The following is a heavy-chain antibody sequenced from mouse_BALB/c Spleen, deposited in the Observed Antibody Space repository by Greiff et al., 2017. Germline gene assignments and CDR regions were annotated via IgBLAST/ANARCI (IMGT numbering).Heavy chain of an antibody. J-gene: IGHJ2*01. CDR2: IYPGSGNT. D-gene: IGHD2-4*01. V-gene: IGHV1-84*02. CDR1: GYTFTDYY. Sequence: QVQLKESGPELVKPGASVKISCKASGYTFTDYYINWVKQKPGQGLEWIGWIYPGSGNTKYNEKFKGKATLTVDTSSSTAYMQLSSLTSEDTAVYFCARVYYDYFDYWGQGTTLTVSS. CDR3: ARVYYDYFDY.